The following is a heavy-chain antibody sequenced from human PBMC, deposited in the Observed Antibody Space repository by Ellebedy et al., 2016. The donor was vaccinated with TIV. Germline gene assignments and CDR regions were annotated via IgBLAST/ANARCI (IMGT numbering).Heavy chain of an antibody. D-gene: IGHD1-14*01. J-gene: IGHJ4*02. V-gene: IGHV3-23*01. Sequence: GESLKISCAASGFTFSSYGMSLVRQAPGKGLEWVSTITSINTHYADSVKGRFIISRDNSKNTLYLQMNSLRAEDTAVYYCAKSPSRKPGLVDSWGQGTLVTVSS. CDR1: GFTFSSYG. CDR3: AKSPSRKPGLVDS. CDR2: ITSINT.